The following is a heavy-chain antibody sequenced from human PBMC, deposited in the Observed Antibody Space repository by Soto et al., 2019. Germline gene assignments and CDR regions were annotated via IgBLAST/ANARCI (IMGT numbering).Heavy chain of an antibody. J-gene: IGHJ3*02. CDR1: GFTFSSYW. CDR3: ARRGITNWRAFDI. Sequence: GGSLGLSCAASGFTFSSYWMSWVRQAPGKGLEWVANIKQDGSERYCVDSVKGRFTISRDNARNSLYLQMNSLRAEDTAVYYCARRGITNWRAFDIWGQGTMVIVSS. D-gene: IGHD1-20*01. V-gene: IGHV3-7*01. CDR2: IKQDGSER.